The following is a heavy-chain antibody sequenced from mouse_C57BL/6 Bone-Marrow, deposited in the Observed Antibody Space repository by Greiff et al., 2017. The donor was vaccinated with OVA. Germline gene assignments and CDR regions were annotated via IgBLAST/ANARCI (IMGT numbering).Heavy chain of an antibody. J-gene: IGHJ3*01. CDR3: ARWGQLRLWFAY. CDR2: IDPSDSYT. D-gene: IGHD3-2*02. CDR1: GYTFTSYW. V-gene: IGHV1-59*01. Sequence: VQLQQPGAELVRPGTSVKLSCKASGYTFTSYWMHWVKQRPGQGLEWIGVIDPSDSYTNYNQKFKGKATLTVDTSSSTAYMQLSSLTSEDSAVXSCARWGQLRLWFAYWGQGTLVTVSA.